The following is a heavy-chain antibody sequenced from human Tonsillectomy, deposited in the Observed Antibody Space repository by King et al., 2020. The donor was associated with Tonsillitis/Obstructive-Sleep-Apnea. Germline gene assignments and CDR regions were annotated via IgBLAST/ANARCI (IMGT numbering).Heavy chain of an antibody. CDR2: IKQDGSEK. CDR3: AREKGYCSSTSCPGNWFDP. J-gene: IGHJ5*02. V-gene: IGHV3-7*01. CDR1: GFTFSSYW. D-gene: IGHD2-2*01. Sequence: VQLVESGGGLVQPGGSLRLSCVASGFTFSSYWMSWVRQAPGKGLEWVANIKQDGSEKYYVDSVKGRFTISRDNAKNSLYLQMNSLRAEDTAVYYCAREKGYCSSTSCPGNWFDPWGQGTLVTVSS.